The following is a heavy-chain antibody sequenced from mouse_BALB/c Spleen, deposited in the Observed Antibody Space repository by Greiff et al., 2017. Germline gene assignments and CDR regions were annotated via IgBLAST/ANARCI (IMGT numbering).Heavy chain of an antibody. V-gene: IGHV3-8*02. Sequence: ESGPSLVKPSQTLSLTCSVTGDSITSGYWNWIRKFPGNKLEYMGYISYSGSTYYNPSLKSRISITRDTSKNQYYLQLNSVTTEDTATYYCARWGYGSRAWFAYWGQGTLVTVSA. D-gene: IGHD1-1*01. CDR2: ISYSGST. CDR1: GDSITSGY. CDR3: ARWGYGSRAWFAY. J-gene: IGHJ3*01.